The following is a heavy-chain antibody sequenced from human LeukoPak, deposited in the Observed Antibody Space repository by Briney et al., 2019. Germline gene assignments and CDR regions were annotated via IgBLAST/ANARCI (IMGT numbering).Heavy chain of an antibody. D-gene: IGHD2/OR15-2a*01. CDR2: INTSGTT. J-gene: IGHJ5*01. Sequence: PSETLSLTCTVSGGSLSGHYWSWIRQPAGKGPEWMGRINTSGTTRYDPSLKSRVTMSVDTSKNQFSLKLTSMTAADTAVYYCARGLSASYDFNWFDSWGQGALVTVSS. CDR1: GGSLSGHY. CDR3: ARGLSASYDFNWFDS. V-gene: IGHV4-4*07.